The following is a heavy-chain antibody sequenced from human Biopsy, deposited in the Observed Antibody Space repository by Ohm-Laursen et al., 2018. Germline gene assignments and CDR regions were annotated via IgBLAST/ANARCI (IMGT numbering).Heavy chain of an antibody. CDR2: IHHSGST. CDR1: GVSITAYY. J-gene: IGHJ6*02. V-gene: IGHV4-4*09. CDR3: ARMDCSGGSCHYYSYGMDV. Sequence: SDTLSLTCTVSGVSITAYYWSWIRQPPGKGLECIGNIHHSGSTNYNPSLKSRLTISVDTPKNQFSLKLRSVTAADTAVYYCARMDCSGGSCHYYSYGMDVWGQGTTVTVSS. D-gene: IGHD2-15*01.